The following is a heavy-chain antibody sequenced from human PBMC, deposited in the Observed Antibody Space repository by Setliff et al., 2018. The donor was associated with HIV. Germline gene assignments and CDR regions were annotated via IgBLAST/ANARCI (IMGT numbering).Heavy chain of an antibody. CDR2: INQDGSAK. CDR3: AREVVVVVATTDAFDI. Sequence: AGSLRLSCAASGFTFSDYWMTWFRQAPGKGLEWVANINQDGSAKYYVDSVKGRFTISRDNAQNSLYLQMNSLRAEDPAVYYCAREVVVVVATTDAFDIWGQGTMVTVSS. D-gene: IGHD2-15*01. CDR1: GFTFSDYW. V-gene: IGHV3-7*03. J-gene: IGHJ3*02.